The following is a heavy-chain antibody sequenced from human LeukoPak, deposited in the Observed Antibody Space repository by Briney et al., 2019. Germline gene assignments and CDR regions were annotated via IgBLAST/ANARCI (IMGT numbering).Heavy chain of an antibody. J-gene: IGHJ6*02. CDR1: GFTFSSYS. CDR2: ISSSSSYI. V-gene: IGHV3-21*01. CDR3: ARDKPAMYSGSYRQTYYYYGMDV. Sequence: PGGSLRLSCAASGFTFSSYSMSWVRQAPGKGLEWVSSISSSSSYIYYADSVKGRFTISRDNAKNSLYLQMNSLRAEDTAVYYCARDKPAMYSGSYRQTYYYYGMDVWGQGTTVTVSS. D-gene: IGHD1-26*01.